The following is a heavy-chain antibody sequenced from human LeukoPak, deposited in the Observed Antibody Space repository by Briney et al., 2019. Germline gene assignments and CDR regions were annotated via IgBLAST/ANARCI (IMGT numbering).Heavy chain of an antibody. D-gene: IGHD4-11*01. V-gene: IGHV5-51*01. CDR1: GYKFSNYW. Sequence: GESLQISCKGSGYKFSNYWIACVRPMPGKGLEWLGIIYPDDSDTRYSPSFQGQVTISVDKSIYTAYLQWSSLKASDTALYYCARRPTTKFDYWGQGTLVSVAS. J-gene: IGHJ4*02. CDR2: IYPDDSDT. CDR3: ARRPTTKFDY.